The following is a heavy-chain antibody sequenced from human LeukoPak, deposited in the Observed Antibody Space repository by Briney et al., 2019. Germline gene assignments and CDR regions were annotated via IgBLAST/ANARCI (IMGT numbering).Heavy chain of an antibody. CDR2: ISSSSSYI. V-gene: IGHV3-21*04. J-gene: IGHJ4*02. CDR1: GFTFSSYS. Sequence: PGGSLRLFCAASGFTFSSYSMNWVRQAPGKGLEWVSSISSSSSYIYYADSVKGRFTISRDNSKNTLYLQMNSLRVEDTAVYYCAKGRQWELPLDFWGQGTLVTVSS. D-gene: IGHD1-26*01. CDR3: AKGRQWELPLDF.